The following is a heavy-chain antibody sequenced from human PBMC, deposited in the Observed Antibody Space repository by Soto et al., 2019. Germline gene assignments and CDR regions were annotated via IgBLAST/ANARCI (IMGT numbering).Heavy chain of an antibody. V-gene: IGHV3-23*01. D-gene: IGHD1-26*01. CDR2: ISGGGGST. J-gene: IGHJ4*02. Sequence: LRLSCTASGFTFSSHAMSWVRQAPGKGLEWVSAISGGGGSTYYADSVKGRFTISRDNSKNTLYLQMNSLRAEDTAAYYCAKDERGTTLFDNWGQGTLVTVSS. CDR3: AKDERGTTLFDN. CDR1: GFTFSSHA.